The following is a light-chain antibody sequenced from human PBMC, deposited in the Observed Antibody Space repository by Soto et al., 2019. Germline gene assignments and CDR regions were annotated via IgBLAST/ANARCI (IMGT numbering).Light chain of an antibody. CDR3: QQYNIWPLT. CDR2: GAS. V-gene: IGKV3-15*01. CDR1: QSVSSN. Sequence: EIVMTQSPATLSVSPGERATLSCRASQSVSSNLAWYQQKPGQAPRLLIYGASTRATGIPARFSGSGSGREFTLTISSLQSEDFAVYSCQQYNIWPLTFGGGTKVDIK. J-gene: IGKJ4*01.